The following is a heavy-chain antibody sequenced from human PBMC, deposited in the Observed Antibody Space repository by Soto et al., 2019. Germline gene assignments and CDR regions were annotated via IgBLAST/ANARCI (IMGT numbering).Heavy chain of an antibody. Sequence: GASVKVSCKASGYTFTGYYMHWVRQAPGQGLEWMGWINPNSGGANYAQKFQGRVTMTRDTSISTAYMELSRLRSDDTAVYYCARANTLLKAGDYWGQGTLVTVSS. D-gene: IGHD1-26*01. J-gene: IGHJ4*02. V-gene: IGHV1-2*02. CDR2: INPNSGGA. CDR3: ARANTLLKAGDY. CDR1: GYTFTGYY.